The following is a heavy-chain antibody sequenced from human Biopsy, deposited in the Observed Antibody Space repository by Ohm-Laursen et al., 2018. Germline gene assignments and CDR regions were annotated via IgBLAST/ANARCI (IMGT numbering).Heavy chain of an antibody. CDR3: ASAGYNPDWNFDL. CDR1: GGPIYSYY. V-gene: IGHV4-59*12. D-gene: IGHD5-24*01. J-gene: IGHJ2*01. Sequence: SETLSLTCTVSGGPIYSYYWSWIRQPPGKALEWIGYIYFTGRTSYNPSLKGRVTMSVNTSKKQFSLRLSSVTAADTAVYYCASAGYNPDWNFDLWGRGTRVTVSS. CDR2: IYFTGRT.